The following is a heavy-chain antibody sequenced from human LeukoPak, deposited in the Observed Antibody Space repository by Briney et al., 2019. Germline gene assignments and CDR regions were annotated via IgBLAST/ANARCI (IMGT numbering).Heavy chain of an antibody. CDR1: GGSISSGSYY. CDR3: ARGRDGYYFDY. J-gene: IGHJ4*02. D-gene: IGHD5-24*01. CDR2: IYTSGST. Sequence: PSQTLSLTCSVSGGSISSGSYYWSWIRQPAGKGLEWIGRIYTSGSTSYSPPLKSRVTISLDTSKNQFSLKLTSVTAADTAVYSCARGRDGYYFDYWGQGTLVTVSS. V-gene: IGHV4-61*02.